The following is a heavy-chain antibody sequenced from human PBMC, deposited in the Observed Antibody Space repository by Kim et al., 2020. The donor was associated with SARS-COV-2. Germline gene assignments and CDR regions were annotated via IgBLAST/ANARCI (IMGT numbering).Heavy chain of an antibody. CDR2: ISSSTTYI. CDR3: ARTTTLGAFDV. V-gene: IGHV3-21*01. CDR1: GFTFSRYS. Sequence: GGSLRLSCAASGFTFSRYSMNWVRQAPGKGLEWVSFISSSTTYIYYADSVKGRFTISRDNAKNSLYLQMNILRAEDSAVYYCARTTTLGAFDVWGQGTVVTVSS. D-gene: IGHD7-27*01. J-gene: IGHJ3*01.